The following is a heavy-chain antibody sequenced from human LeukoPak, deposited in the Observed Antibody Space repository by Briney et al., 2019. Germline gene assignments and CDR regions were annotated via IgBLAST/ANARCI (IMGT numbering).Heavy chain of an antibody. V-gene: IGHV4-59*01. CDR2: IYYSGST. D-gene: IGHD6-19*01. CDR3: ARDPGIAVAGFDF. Sequence: SETLSLTCTVSGGSISSYYWSWIRQPPGKGLEWIGYIYYSGSTNYNPSLKSRVTILVDTSKNQFSLRLSSVTAADTAVYLCARDPGIAVAGFDFWGQGTLVTVSS. J-gene: IGHJ4*02. CDR1: GGSISSYY.